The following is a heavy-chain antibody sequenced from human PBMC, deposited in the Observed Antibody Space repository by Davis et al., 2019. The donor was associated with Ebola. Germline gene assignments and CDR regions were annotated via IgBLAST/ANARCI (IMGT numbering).Heavy chain of an antibody. CDR1: GGSISSSSYY. Sequence: TLSLTCTVSGGSISSSSYYWGWIRQPPGKALEWLALIYWDNDKRYSTSLKSRLTIMKDTSKNQVVLTMTNMDPVDTGTYYCVYSYGYYWGQGTLVTVSS. V-gene: IGHV2-5*02. CDR3: VYSYGYY. D-gene: IGHD3-10*01. CDR2: IYWDNDK. J-gene: IGHJ4*02.